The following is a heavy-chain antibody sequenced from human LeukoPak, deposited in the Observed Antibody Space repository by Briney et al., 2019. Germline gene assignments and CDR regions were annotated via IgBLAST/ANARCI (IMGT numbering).Heavy chain of an antibody. CDR1: GFTFSNYS. Sequence: GGSLRLSCAASGFTFSNYSMNWVRQAPGKGLEWVSSISSSSSYIYYADSVKGRFTISRDNAKNSLYLQMNSLRAEDTAVYYCARLYSYNMEIDYWGQGTLVTVSS. D-gene: IGHD5-18*01. CDR2: ISSSSSYI. V-gene: IGHV3-21*01. J-gene: IGHJ4*02. CDR3: ARLYSYNMEIDY.